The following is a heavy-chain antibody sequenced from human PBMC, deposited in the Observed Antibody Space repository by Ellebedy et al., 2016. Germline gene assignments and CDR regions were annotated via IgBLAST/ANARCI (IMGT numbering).Heavy chain of an antibody. Sequence: SETLSLXCAVYGGSFSRYYLTWIRPPPGKGLEWIGEINHSGSTNYNPSLKSRVTISVDTSKNQFSLKLSSVTAADTAVYYCARAGTVTTFGRFQEGWGQGTLVPVSS. CDR3: ARAGTVTTFGRFQEG. D-gene: IGHD4-11*01. CDR2: INHSGST. J-gene: IGHJ4*02. V-gene: IGHV4-34*01. CDR1: GGSFSRYY.